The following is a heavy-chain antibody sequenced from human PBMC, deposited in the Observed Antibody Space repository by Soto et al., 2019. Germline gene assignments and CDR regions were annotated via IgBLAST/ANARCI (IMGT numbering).Heavy chain of an antibody. Sequence: GASVKFSCKASGGTFSSYAISWVRQAPGQGLECMGGIIPIFGTANYAQKFQGRVTITADESTSTAYMELSSLRSEDTAVYYCARDSGPEGPGASDSYGFGYWGQGTLVTDSS. CDR3: ARDSGPEGPGASDSYGFGY. V-gene: IGHV1-69*13. D-gene: IGHD5-18*01. CDR2: IIPIFGTA. J-gene: IGHJ4*02. CDR1: GGTFSSYA.